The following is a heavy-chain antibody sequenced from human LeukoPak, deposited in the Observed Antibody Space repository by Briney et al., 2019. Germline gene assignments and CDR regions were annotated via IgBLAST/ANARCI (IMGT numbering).Heavy chain of an antibody. CDR1: GFTFSGYG. CDR3: AKATPQGYYYMDV. Sequence: GGSLRLSCAASGFTFSGYGMHWVRQAPGKGLEWVSAISGSGGSTYYADSVKGRFTISRDNSKNTLYLQMNSLRAEDTAVYYCAKATPQGYYYMDVWGKGTTVTVSS. J-gene: IGHJ6*03. CDR2: ISGSGGST. V-gene: IGHV3-23*01.